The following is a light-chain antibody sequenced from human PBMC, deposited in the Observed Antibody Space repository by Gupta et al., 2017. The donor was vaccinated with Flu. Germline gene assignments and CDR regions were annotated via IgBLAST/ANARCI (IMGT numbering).Light chain of an antibody. J-gene: IGKJ4*01. CDR3: QQDDTSPPT. V-gene: IGKV3-20*01. Sequence: GTLSLSPGERATLSCRASQSLSNNYVAWYQQKPGQSPKLLIYGASSRATGIADRFGGSGSGTDFTLTISGLEAEDFAVYYCQQDDTSPPTFGGGTKVEL. CDR2: GAS. CDR1: QSLSNNY.